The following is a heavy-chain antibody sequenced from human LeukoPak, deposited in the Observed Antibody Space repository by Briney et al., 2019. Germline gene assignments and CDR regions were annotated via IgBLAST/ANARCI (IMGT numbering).Heavy chain of an antibody. D-gene: IGHD6-19*01. CDR2: INPSGGST. CDR1: GYTFTSYY. CDR3: ARGGTQWLVQDAFDI. V-gene: IGHV1-46*01. J-gene: IGHJ3*02. Sequence: ASVKVSCKASGYTFTSYYMHWVRQAPGQGLEWMGIINPSGGSTSYAQKFQGRVTMTRDTSTSTVYMELSSLRSEDTAVCYCARGGTQWLVQDAFDIWGQGTMVTVSS.